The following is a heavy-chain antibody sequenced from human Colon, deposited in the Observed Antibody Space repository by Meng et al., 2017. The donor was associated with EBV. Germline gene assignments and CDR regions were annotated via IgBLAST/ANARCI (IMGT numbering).Heavy chain of an antibody. CDR3: ARVEVGITSGDY. D-gene: IGHD1-26*01. J-gene: IGHJ4*02. Sequence: KWHWAPVQLICKVSGYTFTNYGITWVRQAPGQELEWMGWINAYNGDTNYAQTLQGRVTMTTDTSTSTAYMELRSLRSDDTAVYYCARVEVGITSGDYWGQGTLVTVSS. CDR1: GYTFTNYG. CDR2: INAYNGDT. V-gene: IGHV1-18*01.